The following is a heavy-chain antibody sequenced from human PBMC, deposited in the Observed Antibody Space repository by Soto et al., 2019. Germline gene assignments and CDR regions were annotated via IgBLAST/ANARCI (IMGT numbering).Heavy chain of an antibody. CDR3: AKIKDAAGLDY. D-gene: IGHD6-13*01. CDR2: IGSSGATT. Sequence: GGSLRLSCAASGFTFSNYGMSWVRQAPGKGLEWVSAIGSSGATTYYADSVKGRFTISRDNSRNTLYLQMNSLRAEDTAVYYCAKIKDAAGLDYWGQGTLVTVSS. CDR1: GFTFSNYG. V-gene: IGHV3-23*01. J-gene: IGHJ4*02.